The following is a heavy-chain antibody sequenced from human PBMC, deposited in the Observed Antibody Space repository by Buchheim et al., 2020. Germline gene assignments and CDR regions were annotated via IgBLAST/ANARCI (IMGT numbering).Heavy chain of an antibody. J-gene: IGHJ6*02. Sequence: QGQLVQSGGGLVKPGESLRLSCGASGFTFGNNYLNWIRQAPGKGLEWLSYVSSSGNTISYADSVRGRFTISRDNAVNSLYLQMTSLRVEDTAVYYWARDQLGPWGMDVLGQGTT. V-gene: IGHV3-11*01. CDR1: GFTFGNNY. CDR3: ARDQLGPWGMDV. CDR2: VSSSGNTI. D-gene: IGHD5-24*01.